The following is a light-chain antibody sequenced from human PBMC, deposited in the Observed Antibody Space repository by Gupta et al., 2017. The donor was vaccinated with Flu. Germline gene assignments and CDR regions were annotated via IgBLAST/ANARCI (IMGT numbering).Light chain of an antibody. V-gene: IGLV2-14*01. CDR3: SSYTSGGTLV. Sequence: QSALTQPASMSGSAGQSITISCTGTNSNIGDYDYVSWYQQHPGKAPKLIIYEVTNGPSGLSNRFSGSKSGNTASLTISGLQGDDEADYYCSSYTSGGTLVFGGGTKLTVL. CDR1: NSNIGDYDY. J-gene: IGLJ2*01. CDR2: EVT.